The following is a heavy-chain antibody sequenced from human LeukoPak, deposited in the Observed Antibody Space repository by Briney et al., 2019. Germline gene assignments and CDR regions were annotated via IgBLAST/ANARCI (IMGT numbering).Heavy chain of an antibody. D-gene: IGHD4-17*01. CDR2: IYYSGST. V-gene: IGHV4-61*08. CDR3: ARRTTVTTLDY. Sequence: PSETLSLTCTVSGGSINNGGYYWSWIRQHPGKGLEWIGYIYYSGSTNYNPSLKSRVTISVDTSKNQFSLKLSSVTAADTAVYYCARRTTVTTLDYWGQGTLVTVSS. CDR1: GGSINNGGYY. J-gene: IGHJ4*02.